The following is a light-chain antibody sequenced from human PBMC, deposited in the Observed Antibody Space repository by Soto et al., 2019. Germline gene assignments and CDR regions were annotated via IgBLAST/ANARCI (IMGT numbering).Light chain of an antibody. CDR1: QXLLHSDGKTY. CDR2: GAS. V-gene: IGKV2-29*01. J-gene: IGKJ4*01. Sequence: DIVMTQTPLSLSVTPGQPASISCKSSQXLLHSDGKTYLYWYQQKPGQAPSLLIYGASSRATGIPDRFSGSGSGTNFTLTISRLEPEDFAVYYCQQYGNSPLTFGGGTKVDIK. CDR3: QQYGNSPLT.